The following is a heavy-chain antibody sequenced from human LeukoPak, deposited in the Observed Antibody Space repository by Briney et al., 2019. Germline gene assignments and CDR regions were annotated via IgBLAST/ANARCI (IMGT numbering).Heavy chain of an antibody. CDR1: GFTFDDYG. CDR3: AADSSSWYPVDFDY. J-gene: IGHJ4*02. CDR2: ISWNSGSI. Sequence: GGSLRLSCAASGFTFDDYGMHWVRHAPGKGLEWVSGISWNSGSIDYADSVKGRFTISRDNAKNSLYLQMNSLRAEDTALYYCAADSSSWYPVDFDYWGQGTLVTVSS. V-gene: IGHV3-9*01. D-gene: IGHD6-13*01.